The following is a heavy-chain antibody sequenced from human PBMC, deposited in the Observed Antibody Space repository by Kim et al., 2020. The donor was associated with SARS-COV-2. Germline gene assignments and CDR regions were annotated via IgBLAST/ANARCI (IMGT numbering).Heavy chain of an antibody. CDR3: ARAGMIVVVIDAFDI. Sequence: SVKVSCKASGGTFSSYAISWVRQAPGQGLEWMGGIIPIFGTANYAQKFQGRVTITADESTSTAYMELSSLRSEDTAVYYCARAGMIVVVIDAFDIWGQGTMVTVSS. CDR2: IIPIFGTA. V-gene: IGHV1-69*13. J-gene: IGHJ3*02. D-gene: IGHD3-22*01. CDR1: GGTFSSYA.